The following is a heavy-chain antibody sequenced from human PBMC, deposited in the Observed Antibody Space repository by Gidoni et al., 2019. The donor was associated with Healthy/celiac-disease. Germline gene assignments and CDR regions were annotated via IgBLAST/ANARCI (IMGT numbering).Heavy chain of an antibody. CDR3: GRGGSKVGPHHLDP. V-gene: IGHV1-46*01. CDR1: GYTFTSYY. Sequence: QVQLVQSGAEVKKPGASVKVSCKASGYTFTSYYMNWVRQAPGQGLEWMGIINPSGGRPSLAQKFQGRVPLTRDTFNSHVHLGLSHLRSEDTALYYLGRGGSKVGPHHLDPWGQGTLVTVSS. J-gene: IGHJ5*02. D-gene: IGHD1-26*01. CDR2: INPSGGRP.